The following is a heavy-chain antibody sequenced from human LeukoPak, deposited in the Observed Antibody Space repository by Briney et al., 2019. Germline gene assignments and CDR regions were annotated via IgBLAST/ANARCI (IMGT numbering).Heavy chain of an antibody. CDR3: ARDFAPATGGAFDI. CDR2: INHSGST. V-gene: IGHV4-34*01. J-gene: IGHJ3*02. CDR1: GGSFSGYY. Sequence: SETLSLTCAVYGGSFSGYYWSWIRQPPGKGLEWIGEINHSGSTYYNPSLKSRVTMSVDTSKNQFSLKLSSVTAADTAVYYCARDFAPATGGAFDIWGQGTMVTVSS. D-gene: IGHD7-27*01.